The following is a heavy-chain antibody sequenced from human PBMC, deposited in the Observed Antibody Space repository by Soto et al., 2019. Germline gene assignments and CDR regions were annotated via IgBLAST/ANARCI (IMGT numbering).Heavy chain of an antibody. CDR1: GYSISSGYY. Sequence: SETLSLTCAVSGYSISSGYYWGWIRQVPGKGLEWIGHIYVTGAVDYNPSLRDRITISQDTSERQFSLNLRLVTAADTAVYYCARLRIATNNYKWFDPWGQGTLVTVSS. D-gene: IGHD2-21*01. CDR2: IYVTGAV. J-gene: IGHJ5*02. CDR3: ARLRIATNNYKWFDP. V-gene: IGHV4-38-2*01.